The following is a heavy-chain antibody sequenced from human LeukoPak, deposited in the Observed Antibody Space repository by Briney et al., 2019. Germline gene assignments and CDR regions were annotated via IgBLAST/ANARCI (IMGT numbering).Heavy chain of an antibody. V-gene: IGHV4-31*03. CDR2: IYYSGST. CDR1: GGSISSGGYY. Sequence: SQTLSLTCTVSGGSISSGGYYWSWIRQHPGKGLEWIGYIYYSGSTYYNPSLKSRVTISVDTSKNRFSLKLSSVTAADTAVYYCARGLTWIQLWSYWGQGTLVTVSS. CDR3: ARGLTWIQLWSY. D-gene: IGHD5-18*01. J-gene: IGHJ4*02.